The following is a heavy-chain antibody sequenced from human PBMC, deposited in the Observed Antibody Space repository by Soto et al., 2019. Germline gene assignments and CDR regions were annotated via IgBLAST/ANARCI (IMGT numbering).Heavy chain of an antibody. CDR2: ISANGQGI. CDR1: GFTFTYYA. J-gene: IGHJ4*02. Sequence: GGSLRLSCTASGFTFTYYAFSWVRQAPGKGLEWVSAISANGQGIYYADSVRGRFTISRDNSKNTVFLHMDSLRAEDTAVYYCAKDRDYPREQLHYSGPGTLLTLSS. CDR3: AKDRDYPREQLHY. V-gene: IGHV3-23*01. D-gene: IGHD5-18*01.